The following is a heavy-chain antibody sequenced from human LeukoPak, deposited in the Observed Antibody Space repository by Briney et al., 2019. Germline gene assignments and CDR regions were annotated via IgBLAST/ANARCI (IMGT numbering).Heavy chain of an antibody. V-gene: IGHV3-66*01. Sequence: GGSLRLSCAASGFTVSSNYMSWVRQAPGKGLEWVSVIYSGGTTYYADSVKGRFTIAKDNSKNTLYLQMNSLRAEDTAVYYCARTTTFAPHFDYWGQGTLVTVSS. J-gene: IGHJ4*02. CDR3: ARTTTFAPHFDY. CDR2: IYSGGTT. D-gene: IGHD1-1*01. CDR1: GFTVSSNY.